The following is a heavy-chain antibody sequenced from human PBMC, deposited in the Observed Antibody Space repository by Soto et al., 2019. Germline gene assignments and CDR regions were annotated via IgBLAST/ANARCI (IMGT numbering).Heavy chain of an antibody. CDR2: ISGSGGST. D-gene: IGHD3-22*01. V-gene: IGHV3-23*01. CDR1: GFTFSSYA. J-gene: IGHJ4*02. Sequence: EVQLLESGGGLVQPGGSLRLSCAASGFTFSSYAMSWVRQAPGKGLEWVSAISGSGGSTYYADSVKGRFTISRDNSKNTLYLQMNSPRAEDTAVYYCAKNYDSSGRRGYWGQGTLVTVSS. CDR3: AKNYDSSGRRGY.